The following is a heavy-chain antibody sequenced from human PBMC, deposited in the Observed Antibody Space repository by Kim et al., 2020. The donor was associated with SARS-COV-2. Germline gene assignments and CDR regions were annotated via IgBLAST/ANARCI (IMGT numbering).Heavy chain of an antibody. J-gene: IGHJ1*01. CDR1: GFTFSSVW. Sequence: GGSLRLSCAASGFTFSSVWMRWVRHVPGKGLFWVSGISGDGSTAMHADSVKGRFTISRDNAKNTLYLQLNSLKDEDTAVYYCQNGLWGIYSYGGQGTPVLV. CDR3: QNGLWGIYSY. D-gene: IGHD3-16*01. CDR2: ISGDGSTA. V-gene: IGHV3-74*03.